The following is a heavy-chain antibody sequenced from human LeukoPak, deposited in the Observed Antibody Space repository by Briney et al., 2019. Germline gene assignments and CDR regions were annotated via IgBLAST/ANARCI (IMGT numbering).Heavy chain of an antibody. CDR1: GYIFTSYV. D-gene: IGHD5-18*01. CDR2: INAGNGNT. CDR3: VRASPGYSYDYFDY. Sequence: ASVKVSCKASGYIFTSYVMHWVRQAPGQRLEWMGWINAGNGNTKSSQKFQGRVTIIRDTSASTAYMEVSSLRSEDTSVYYCVRASPGYSYDYFDYWGQGTLVTVSS. V-gene: IGHV1-3*01. J-gene: IGHJ4*02.